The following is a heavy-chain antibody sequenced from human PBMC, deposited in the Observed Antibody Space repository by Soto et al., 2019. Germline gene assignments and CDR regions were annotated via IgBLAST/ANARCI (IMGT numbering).Heavy chain of an antibody. Sequence: QVQLVQSGAEVKKPGSSVKVSCKAPGGTFSSYALSWVRQAPGPGLEWMGGIIPIFGTAKYAQKFQGRVTITADESTSTGYMELSSLRSEDTAVYYCARSQGGSSSLDIYYYYYYGMDVWGQGTTVTVSS. CDR1: GGTFSSYA. J-gene: IGHJ6*02. V-gene: IGHV1-69*01. CDR3: ARSQGGSSSLDIYYYYYYGMDV. D-gene: IGHD2-15*01. CDR2: IIPIFGTA.